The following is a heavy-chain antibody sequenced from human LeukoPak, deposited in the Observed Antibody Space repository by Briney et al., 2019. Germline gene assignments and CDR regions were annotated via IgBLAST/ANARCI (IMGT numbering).Heavy chain of an antibody. V-gene: IGHV1-18*01. CDR1: GYTFSSYG. J-gene: IGHJ4*02. CDR3: ARDQYDSVWGSHRPYFDY. D-gene: IGHD3-16*01. Sequence: ASVKVSCKASGYTFSSYGISWVRQAPGQGLEWMGWISVHNGDTKYAQKFQDRVIMTTDTFTSTAYMELWGLRSDDTAVYYCARDQYDSVWGSHRPYFDYWGQGTLVTVSS. CDR2: ISVHNGDT.